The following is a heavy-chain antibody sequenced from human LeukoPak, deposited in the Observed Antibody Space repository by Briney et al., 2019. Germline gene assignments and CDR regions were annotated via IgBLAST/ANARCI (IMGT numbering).Heavy chain of an antibody. Sequence: SETLSLTCTVSGGSIISYYWTWVRQPPGKGLEWIGSIYYSGSTNYNPSLKSRVTISVDTSKNQFSLELTSVTAADTAVYYCARESGWALDYWGQGTLVTVSS. CDR3: ARESGWALDY. CDR1: GGSIISYY. V-gene: IGHV4-59*01. CDR2: IYYSGST. D-gene: IGHD6-19*01. J-gene: IGHJ4*02.